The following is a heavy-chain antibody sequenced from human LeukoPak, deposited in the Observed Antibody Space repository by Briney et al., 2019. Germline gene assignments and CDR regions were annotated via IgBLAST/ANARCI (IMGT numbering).Heavy chain of an antibody. CDR1: GFTFRSYA. Sequence: PGRSLRLSCAASGFTFRSYAMHWVRQAPGKGLEWVALIYYDRSNTYYADSMKGRFTISRDNSNNTLYLQMNSLRAEDTAVYYCARDRCTNGICYNDYWGQGTLVTVSS. V-gene: IGHV3-33*01. CDR3: ARDRCTNGICYNDY. CDR2: IYYDRSNT. D-gene: IGHD2-8*01. J-gene: IGHJ4*02.